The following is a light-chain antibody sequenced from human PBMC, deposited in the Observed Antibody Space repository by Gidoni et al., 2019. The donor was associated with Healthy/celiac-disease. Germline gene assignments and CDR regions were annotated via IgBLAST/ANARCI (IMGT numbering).Light chain of an antibody. V-gene: IGLV2-23*02. CDR1: SSDVGSYNL. J-gene: IGLJ2*01. CDR3: CSYAGSSPVV. Sequence: QSALTQPACVSGSPGQSITISCTGTSSDVGSYNLVSWYQQHPGKAPKLMIYEVRKRPSGVSNRFSVSKSGNTASLTISGLQAEDEADYYCCSYAGSSPVVFGGGTKLPVL. CDR2: EVR.